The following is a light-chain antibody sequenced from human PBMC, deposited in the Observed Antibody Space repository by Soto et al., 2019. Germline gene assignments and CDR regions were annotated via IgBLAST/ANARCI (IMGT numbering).Light chain of an antibody. CDR3: QQYYTTLS. J-gene: IGKJ4*01. CDR2: WAS. V-gene: IGKV4-1*01. Sequence: DIVMTQSPDSLAVSLGGRATINCKSSQSVLYNSDNKNYLAWYQQKPGQPPKLLIYWASTRDSGVPDRFSGSGSVADFTLTISSLQAEDVAVYYCQQYYTTLSFGGGTKVEIK. CDR1: QSVLYNSDNKNY.